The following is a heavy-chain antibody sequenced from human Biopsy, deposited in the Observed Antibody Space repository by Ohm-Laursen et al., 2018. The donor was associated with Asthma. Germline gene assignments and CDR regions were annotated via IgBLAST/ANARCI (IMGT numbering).Heavy chain of an antibody. CDR2: ISVYNGNT. J-gene: IGHJ6*02. V-gene: IGHV1-18*01. CDR1: GYTFNSAS. D-gene: IGHD3-10*01. Sequence: SSVKVSCKTSGYTFNSASITWVRQAPGQGLEWMGWISVYNGNTKVAQKLQDRVTMITDTSTSTAYMELRSLRSDDAAVYFCARAVDYSHYYGIDVWGQGTTVTVS. CDR3: ARAVDYSHYYGIDV.